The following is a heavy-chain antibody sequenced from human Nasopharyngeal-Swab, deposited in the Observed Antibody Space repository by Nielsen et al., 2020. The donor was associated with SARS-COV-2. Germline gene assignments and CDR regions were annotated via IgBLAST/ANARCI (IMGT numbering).Heavy chain of an antibody. V-gene: IGHV1-8*01. D-gene: IGHD2-15*01. J-gene: IGHJ6*02. Sequence: ASVKVSCKASGYTFTSYDINWVRQATGQGLEWMGWMNPNSGNTGYAQKFRGRVTMNRNTSISTAYMELSSLRSEDTAVYYCARDVAWWGSDYYYGMDVWGQGTTVTVSS. CDR1: GYTFTSYD. CDR2: MNPNSGNT. CDR3: ARDVAWWGSDYYYGMDV.